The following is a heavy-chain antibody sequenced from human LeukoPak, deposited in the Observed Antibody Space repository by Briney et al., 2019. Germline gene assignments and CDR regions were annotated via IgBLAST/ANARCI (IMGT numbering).Heavy chain of an antibody. CDR1: GFTFSSYR. CDR2: LTLRSQFT. Sequence: GGSLRLSCAASGFTFSSYRMNWVRQAPGKGLEGVSSLTLRSQFTYSADSLPGRFTLSIDNAKNSIYLQMHSLRAEDTALYYCARDALGVTNWFHPWGPGTLVTVSS. CDR3: ARDALGVTNWFHP. J-gene: IGHJ5*02. D-gene: IGHD2-21*02. V-gene: IGHV3-21*01.